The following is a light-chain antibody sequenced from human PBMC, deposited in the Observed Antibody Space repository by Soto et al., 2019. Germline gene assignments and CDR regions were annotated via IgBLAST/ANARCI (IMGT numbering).Light chain of an antibody. V-gene: IGLV2-23*02. J-gene: IGLJ3*02. CDR1: SSDVGSYNL. CDR2: EVT. CDR3: CAYTSSATVV. Sequence: QSALTQPASVSGSPGQSITISCIGTSSDVGSYNLVSWYQQYPGKAPKLMIYEVTERPSGVSNRFSGSKSGNTASLTISGLQADDEAYYYCCAYTSSATVVFGGGTKLTVL.